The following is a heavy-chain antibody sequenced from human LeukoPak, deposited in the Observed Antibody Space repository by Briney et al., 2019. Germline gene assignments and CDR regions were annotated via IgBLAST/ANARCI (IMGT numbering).Heavy chain of an antibody. CDR2: ISGSGVGT. CDR1: GFTFSSYG. D-gene: IGHD3-22*01. CDR3: AKASHKYYYDSSDIDY. J-gene: IGHJ4*02. V-gene: IGHV3-23*01. Sequence: PGGSLRLSCAASGFTFSSYGMSWVSQAPGKGLEWVSAISGSGVGTYYADSVKGQFSISRDNSKNALYLRMTSLRAKDTAVYYCAKASHKYYYDSSDIDYWGQGTLVTVSS.